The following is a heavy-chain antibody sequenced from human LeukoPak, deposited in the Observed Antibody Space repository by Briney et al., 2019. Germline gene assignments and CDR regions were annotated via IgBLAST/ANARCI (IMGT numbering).Heavy chain of an antibody. CDR1: GFAFSSYG. Sequence: GGSLRLSCAASGFAFSSYGMHWVRQAPGKGLEWVAVIWYDGSNKYYADSVKGRFTISRDNSKNTLYLQMNSLRAEDTAVYYCAREGAAGTTPFDYWGQGTLVTVSP. J-gene: IGHJ4*02. V-gene: IGHV3-33*01. CDR3: AREGAAGTTPFDY. D-gene: IGHD6-13*01. CDR2: IWYDGSNK.